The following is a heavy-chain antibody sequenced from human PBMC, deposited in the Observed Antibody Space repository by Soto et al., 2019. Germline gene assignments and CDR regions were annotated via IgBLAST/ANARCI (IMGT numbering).Heavy chain of an antibody. Sequence: EVQLVESGGGLVKPGGSLRLSCAASGFTFSSYSMNWVRQAPGKGLEWVSSISSSSSYIYYADSVKGRFTISRDNAKNSLYLLMNSMRAEDTAVYYCGRVYDVWSGFYFDSWGQGTLVTVSS. J-gene: IGHJ4*02. D-gene: IGHD3-3*01. CDR3: GRVYDVWSGFYFDS. V-gene: IGHV3-21*01. CDR2: ISSSSSYI. CDR1: GFTFSSYS.